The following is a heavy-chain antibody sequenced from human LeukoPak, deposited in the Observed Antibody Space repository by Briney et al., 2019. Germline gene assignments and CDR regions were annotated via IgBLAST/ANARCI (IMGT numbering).Heavy chain of an antibody. J-gene: IGHJ5*02. CDR2: INHSGST. CDR1: GGSFSGYY. CDR3: ARSERVRGAMRNITYNWFDP. D-gene: IGHD3-10*01. V-gene: IGHV4-34*01. Sequence: PSETLSLTCAVYGGSFSGYYWSWIRQPPGKGLEWIGEINHSGSTNYNPSLKSRVTISVDTSKNQFSLKLSSVTAADTAVYYCARSERVRGAMRNITYNWFDPWGQGTLVTVSS.